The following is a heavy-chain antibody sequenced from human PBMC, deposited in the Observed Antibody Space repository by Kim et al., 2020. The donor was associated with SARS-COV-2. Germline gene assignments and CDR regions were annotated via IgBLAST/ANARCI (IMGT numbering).Heavy chain of an antibody. Sequence: SETLSLTCTVSGGYISSYYWSWIRQPPGKGLEWIGYIYDSGSTNYNPSLKSRVTISVDTSKNQFSLKLSSVTAADTAVYYCARDPRGWLQPTAYWYFDLWGRGTLVTVSS. V-gene: IGHV4-59*01. CDR1: GGYISSYY. D-gene: IGHD5-12*01. CDR3: ARDPRGWLQPTAYWYFDL. J-gene: IGHJ2*01. CDR2: IYDSGST.